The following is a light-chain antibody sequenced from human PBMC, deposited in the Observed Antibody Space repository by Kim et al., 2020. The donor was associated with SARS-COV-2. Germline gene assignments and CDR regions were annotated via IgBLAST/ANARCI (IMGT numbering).Light chain of an antibody. V-gene: IGKV1-9*01. CDR3: QQSSGYPIS. Sequence: ASVGDRVTITCRASQDISSYLAWYQQKPGKAPKLLIYASSTLQSGVPSRFSGSGSGTDFTLTISSLQAEDFATYYCQQSSGYPISFGQGTRLAIK. CDR2: ASS. CDR1: QDISSY. J-gene: IGKJ5*01.